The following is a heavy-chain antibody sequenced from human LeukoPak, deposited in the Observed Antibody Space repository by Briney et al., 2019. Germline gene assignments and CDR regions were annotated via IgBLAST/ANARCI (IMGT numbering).Heavy chain of an antibody. CDR3: ATCNGDCYFNF. V-gene: IGHV3-15*01. CDR1: GFTFSNAW. CDR2: VKSKAVGETT. Sequence: GGSLRLSCAASGFTFSNAWMNWVRQAPGKGLEWVARVKSKAVGETTSYAAPVKGRSSILRDDSRDMVYLQMNSLEAEDTAVYYCATCNGDCYFNFWGQGTLVIVSS. J-gene: IGHJ4*02. D-gene: IGHD2-21*02.